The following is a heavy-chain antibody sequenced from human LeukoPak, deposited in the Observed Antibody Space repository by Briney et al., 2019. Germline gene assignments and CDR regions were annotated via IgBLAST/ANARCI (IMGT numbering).Heavy chain of an antibody. CDR2: IYSSGST. V-gene: IGHV4-4*08. CDR1: GGSIRGYY. J-gene: IGHJ4*02. CDR3: AKDVVPFDY. D-gene: IGHD2-21*01. Sequence: SETLSLTCNVSGGSIRGYYWSWIRQPPGKGLEWIGYIYSSGSTNYNPSLESRVTMSVDTSKNQFSLKLTSVTAADTAVYYCAKDVVPFDYWGQGTLVTVSS.